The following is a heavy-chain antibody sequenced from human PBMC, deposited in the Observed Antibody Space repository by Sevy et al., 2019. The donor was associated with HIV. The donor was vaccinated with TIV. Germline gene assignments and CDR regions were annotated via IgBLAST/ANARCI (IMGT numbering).Heavy chain of an antibody. J-gene: IGHJ4*02. CDR2: TYYRSKWYA. Sequence: KQSQTLSLTCGISGDSVSSKGAAWNWIRQSPSRGLEWLGRTYYRSKWYASYAVSVKSRLIINPDTSKNQFSLHQNSVTPEDAAAYYCGRAVTTWDGRGWNYFDSWGQGTLVTVSS. CDR3: GRAVTTWDGRGWNYFDS. CDR1: GDSVSSKGAA. V-gene: IGHV6-1*01. D-gene: IGHD4-17*01.